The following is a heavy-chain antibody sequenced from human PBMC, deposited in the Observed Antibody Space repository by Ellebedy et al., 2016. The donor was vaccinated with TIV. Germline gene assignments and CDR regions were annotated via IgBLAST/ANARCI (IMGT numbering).Heavy chain of an antibody. D-gene: IGHD6-13*01. CDR2: IDPNGGTT. CDR3: ARDSIAATSTNFYGIDV. J-gene: IGHJ6*02. CDR1: GYTFIKFY. V-gene: IGHV1-46*01. Sequence: AASVKVSCKASGYTFIKFYIHWVRQAPGQGLEWMGIIDPNGGTTSYAQKFQGRVTVTKDTSTSTVYMELNSLTSEDTAVYYCARDSIAATSTNFYGIDVWGQGTTVTVSS.